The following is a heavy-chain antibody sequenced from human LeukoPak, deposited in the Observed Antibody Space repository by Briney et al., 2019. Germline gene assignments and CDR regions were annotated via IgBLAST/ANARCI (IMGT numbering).Heavy chain of an antibody. D-gene: IGHD3-22*01. J-gene: IGHJ3*02. V-gene: IGHV3-20*04. CDR2: INWNGGST. Sequence: PGGSLRLSCAASGFTFSNYWMHWVRQAPGKGLEWVSGINWNGGSTGYGDSVKGRFTISRDNAKNSLYLQMNSLRAEDTALYYCARVVIDAFDIWGQGTKVTVSS. CDR1: GFTFSNYW. CDR3: ARVVIDAFDI.